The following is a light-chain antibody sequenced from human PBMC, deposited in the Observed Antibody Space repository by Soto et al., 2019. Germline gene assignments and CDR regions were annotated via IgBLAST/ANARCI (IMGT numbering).Light chain of an antibody. Sequence: EILMTQSPATLSVSPGERATLSCRASQSVSSNLAWYQQKPGQAPRLLIYGASSRATGIPARFSGSGSGTDFTLTMSSLQSDDFAVDYCQQYNDWPQITFGPGTKADIK. CDR1: QSVSSN. CDR3: QQYNDWPQIT. J-gene: IGKJ3*01. CDR2: GAS. V-gene: IGKV3-15*01.